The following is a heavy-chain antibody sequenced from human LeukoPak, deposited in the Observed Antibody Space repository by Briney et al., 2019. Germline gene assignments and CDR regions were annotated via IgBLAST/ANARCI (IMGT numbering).Heavy chain of an antibody. J-gene: IGHJ1*01. Sequence: ASVKVSCKASGYTFTSYDINWVRQATGQGLEWMGWMNPNSGNTGYAQKFQGRVTMTADTTTSTAYMELRSLRSDDTAVYYCARSLHYYDNSGLFIQYWGQGTLVTVSS. CDR3: ARSLHYYDNSGLFIQY. CDR1: GYTFTSYD. D-gene: IGHD3-22*01. CDR2: MNPNSGNT. V-gene: IGHV1-8*01.